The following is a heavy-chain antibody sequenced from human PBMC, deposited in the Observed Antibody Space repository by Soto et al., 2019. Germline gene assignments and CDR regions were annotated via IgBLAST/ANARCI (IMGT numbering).Heavy chain of an antibody. CDR2: IWYDGSNK. V-gene: IGHV3-33*01. D-gene: IGHD6-19*01. CDR3: ARDCAGYSSGLYQRGGFDY. Sequence: QVQLVESGGGVVQPGRSLRLSCAASGFTFSSYGMHWVRQAPGKGLEWVAVIWYDGSNKYYADSVKGRFTISRDNSKNTLYRQMSSVRAEETAVYYCARDCAGYSSGLYQRGGFDYWGQGTLVTVSS. J-gene: IGHJ4*02. CDR1: GFTFSSYG.